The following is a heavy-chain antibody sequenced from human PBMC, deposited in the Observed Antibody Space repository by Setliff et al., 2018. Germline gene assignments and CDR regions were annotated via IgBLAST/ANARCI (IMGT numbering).Heavy chain of an antibody. CDR2: ISGYNGNT. D-gene: IGHD3-9*01. J-gene: IGHJ4*02. Sequence: ASVKVSCTASGYIFTNYGVSRVRQAPGQGLEWMGWISGYNGNTNYAQKVQGRVTMTTDTSTSTAYMELRSLRSGDTAVYYCARHGDASFYYDILTGYSPPYYFDYWGQGTLVTVSS. CDR3: ARHGDASFYYDILTGYSPPYYFDY. CDR1: GYIFTNYG. V-gene: IGHV1-18*01.